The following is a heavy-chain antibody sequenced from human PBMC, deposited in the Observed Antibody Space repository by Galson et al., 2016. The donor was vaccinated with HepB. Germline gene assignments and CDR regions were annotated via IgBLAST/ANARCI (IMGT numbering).Heavy chain of an antibody. V-gene: IGHV4-59*01. D-gene: IGHD2-15*01. CDR2: IYHTGST. J-gene: IGHJ4*02. CDR1: GGSISSYY. Sequence: SETLSLTCTVSGGSISSYYWSWIRQSPGRGLEWIGYIYHTGSTNYNASLKSRVTISVDTSKNQFSLNVTSVTAADTAVYYCARVRASGHRRAFDYWGQGSLVTVSS. CDR3: ARVRASGHRRAFDY.